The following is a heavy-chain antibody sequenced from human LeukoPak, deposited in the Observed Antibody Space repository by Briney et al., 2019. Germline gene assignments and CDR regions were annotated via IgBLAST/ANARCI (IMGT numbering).Heavy chain of an antibody. CDR1: GFTVSSNC. CDR3: AKLRYCSGGSCYYFDY. J-gene: IGHJ4*02. V-gene: IGHV3-53*01. Sequence: GGSLRLSCAASGFTVSSNCMSWVRQAPGKGLEWVSVIYSGGSTYYADSVKGRFTISRDNSKNTLYLQMNSLRAEDTAVYYCAKLRYCSGGSCYYFDYWGQGTLVTVSS. D-gene: IGHD2-15*01. CDR2: IYSGGST.